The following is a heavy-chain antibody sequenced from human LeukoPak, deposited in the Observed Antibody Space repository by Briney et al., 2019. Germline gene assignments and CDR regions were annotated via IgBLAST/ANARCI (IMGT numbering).Heavy chain of an antibody. CDR1: GFTFDDYG. D-gene: IGHD3-16*01. V-gene: IGHV3-20*04. Sequence: GGSLRLSCAASGFTFDDYGMSWVRQAPEKGLEWVSGINWKGGSTAYADSVKGRFTISRDNAKNSLYLQMNSLRAEDTALYYCARDLSLLPSYMDVWGKGTTVTVSS. CDR3: ARDLSLLPSYMDV. J-gene: IGHJ6*03. CDR2: INWKGGST.